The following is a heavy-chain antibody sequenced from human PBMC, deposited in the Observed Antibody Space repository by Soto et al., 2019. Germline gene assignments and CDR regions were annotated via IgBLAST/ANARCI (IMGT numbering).Heavy chain of an antibody. CDR1: GGSISSYY. V-gene: IGHV4-59*01. D-gene: IGHD6-19*01. CDR2: IYYSGST. J-gene: IGHJ4*02. Sequence: SETLSLTCTVSGGSISSYYWSWIRQPPGKGLEWIGYIYYSGSTNYNPSLKSRVTISVDTSKNQFSLKLSSVTAADTAVYYCARSIAVAVPFDYWGQGTLVTVSS. CDR3: ARSIAVAVPFDY.